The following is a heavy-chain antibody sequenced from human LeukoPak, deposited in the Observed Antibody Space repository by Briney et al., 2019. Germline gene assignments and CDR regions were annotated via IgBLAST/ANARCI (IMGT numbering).Heavy chain of an antibody. V-gene: IGHV1-18*01. CDR2: ISAYNGNT. J-gene: IGHJ5*02. CDR3: ARSSHYYDSTPFDP. D-gene: IGHD3-22*01. CDR1: GYTFTSYG. Sequence: ASVKVSCKASGYTFTSYGISWVRQAPGQGLEWMGWISAYNGNTNYVQKLQGRVTMTTDTSTSTAYMELRSLRSDDTAVYYCARSSHYYDSTPFDPWGQGTLVTVSS.